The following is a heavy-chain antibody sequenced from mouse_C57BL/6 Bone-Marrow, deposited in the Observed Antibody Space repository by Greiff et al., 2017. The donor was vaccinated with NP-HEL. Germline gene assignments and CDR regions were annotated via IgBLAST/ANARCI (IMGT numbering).Heavy chain of an antibody. CDR3: ARGTWFAY. CDR2: FHPYNDDT. CDR1: GYTFTDYN. V-gene: IGHV1-47*01. J-gene: IGHJ3*01. Sequence: VQLQQSGPELVKPGASVKIPCKASGYTFTDYNMDWVKQNHGKSLEWIGNFHPYNDDTKYNEKFKGKATLTVEKSSSTVYLELSRLTSDDSAVYYCARGTWFAYWGQGTLVTVSA.